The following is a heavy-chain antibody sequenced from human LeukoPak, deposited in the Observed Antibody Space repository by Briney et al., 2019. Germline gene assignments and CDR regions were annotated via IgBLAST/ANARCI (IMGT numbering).Heavy chain of an antibody. D-gene: IGHD2-15*01. CDR2: INHSGST. Sequence: TXAVXGGSFSGYYWSWIRQPPGKGLEWIGEINHSGSTNYNPSLKSRVTISVDTSKNQFSLKLSSVAAADTAVYYCAXRAXAYSHPYDYWGQGTLVTVSS. CDR1: GGSFSGYY. CDR3: AXRAXAYSHPYDY. V-gene: IGHV4-34*01. J-gene: IGHJ4*02.